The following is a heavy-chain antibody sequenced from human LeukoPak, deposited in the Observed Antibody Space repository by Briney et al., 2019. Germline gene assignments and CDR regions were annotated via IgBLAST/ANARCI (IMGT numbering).Heavy chain of an antibody. D-gene: IGHD2-2*02. CDR3: ARDKPYCSSTSCYTGNWFDP. V-gene: IGHV1-8*01. CDR2: MNPNSGNT. CDR1: GYTFTSYD. J-gene: IGHJ5*02. Sequence: ASVKVSCKASGYTFTSYDINWVRQATGQGLEWMGWMNPNSGNTGYAQKFQGRVTMTRNTSISTAYMELSSLRSEDTAVYYCARDKPYCSSTSCYTGNWFDPWGQGTLVTVSS.